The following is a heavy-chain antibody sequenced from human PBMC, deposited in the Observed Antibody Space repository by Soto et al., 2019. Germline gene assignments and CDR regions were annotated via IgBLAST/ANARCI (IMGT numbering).Heavy chain of an antibody. CDR3: ARTPETRDWLDP. Sequence: SETLSLTCSVSGASVSSYYWSWVRQPPGKGLEWIGYIYYIGAYNYNPSLKSRVTISVDTSKNQFSLKLTSVTAADTAVYYCARTPETRDWLDPWGQGTLGT. V-gene: IGHV4-59*02. J-gene: IGHJ5*02. D-gene: IGHD1-7*01. CDR2: IYYIGAY. CDR1: GASVSSYY.